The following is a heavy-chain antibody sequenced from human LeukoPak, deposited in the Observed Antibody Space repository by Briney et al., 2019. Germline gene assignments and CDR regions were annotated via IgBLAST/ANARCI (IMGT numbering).Heavy chain of an antibody. D-gene: IGHD7-27*01. J-gene: IGHJ4*02. Sequence: GGSLRLSCAASGFTFSNYAMNWVRQAPGKGLEWVAGIGGGDDIHYADSVMGRFTGSRDDSKNTLYLQMSSLRIEDTAVYYCAKDATPFNSIWDYFDSWGQGTLVTVSA. CDR3: AKDATPFNSIWDYFDS. CDR2: IGGGDDI. CDR1: GFTFSNYA. V-gene: IGHV3-23*01.